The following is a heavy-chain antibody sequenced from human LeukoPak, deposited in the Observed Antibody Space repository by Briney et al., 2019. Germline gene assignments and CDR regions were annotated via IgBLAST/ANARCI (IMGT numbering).Heavy chain of an antibody. D-gene: IGHD5-18*01. CDR2: ISSSSSYI. V-gene: IGHV3-21*01. Sequence: GGSLRLSCAASGFTFSSYSMNWVRQAPGKGLEWVSSISSSSSYIHYADSVKGRFTISRDNAKNSLYLQMNSLRAEDTAVYYCARDRGYSYGAEGMDVWGQGTTVTVSS. J-gene: IGHJ6*02. CDR3: ARDRGYSYGAEGMDV. CDR1: GFTFSSYS.